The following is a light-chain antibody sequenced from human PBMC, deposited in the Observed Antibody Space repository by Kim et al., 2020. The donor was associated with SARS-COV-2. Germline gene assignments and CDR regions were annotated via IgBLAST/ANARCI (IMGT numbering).Light chain of an antibody. CDR3: QQSHSTPRT. V-gene: IGKV1-39*01. CDR2: AAS. Sequence: DIQMTQSPSSLAASVGDRVTIACRASQSISTYLNWYQQKPGKAPKLLIYAASNLQSGVPSRFSGSGSGTDFTLTITSLQPEDFATYYCQQSHSTPRTFGQGTKVDIK. CDR1: QSISTY. J-gene: IGKJ1*01.